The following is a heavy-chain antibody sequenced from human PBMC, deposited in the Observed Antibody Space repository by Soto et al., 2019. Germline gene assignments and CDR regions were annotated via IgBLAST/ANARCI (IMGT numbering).Heavy chain of an antibody. Sequence: QVQLVESGGGVVQPGRSLRLSCAASGFTFSSYAMHWVRQAPGKGLEWVAVISYDGSNKYYADSVKGRFTISRDNSKNTLYIQMNSLRAEDTAVYYCAREIVATVVYWGQGTLVTVSS. J-gene: IGHJ4*02. D-gene: IGHD5-12*01. CDR1: GFTFSSYA. CDR3: AREIVATVVY. CDR2: ISYDGSNK. V-gene: IGHV3-30*14.